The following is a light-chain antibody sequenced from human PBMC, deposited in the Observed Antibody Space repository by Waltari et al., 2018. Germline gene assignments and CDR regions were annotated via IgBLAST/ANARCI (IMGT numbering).Light chain of an antibody. CDR2: AAS. CDR1: QGISSY. CDR3: QQYYSYPIT. J-gene: IGKJ5*01. V-gene: IGKV1-8*01. Sequence: AIRMTQSPSSFSASTGDRVTITCRASQGISSYLAWYQQKPWKAPKLLIYAASTLQSGVPSRFSGSGSGTDFTLIISCLQSEDFATYYCQQYYSYPITFGQGTRLEIK.